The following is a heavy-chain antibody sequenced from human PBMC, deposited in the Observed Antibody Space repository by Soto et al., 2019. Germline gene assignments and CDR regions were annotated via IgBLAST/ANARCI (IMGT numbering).Heavy chain of an antibody. CDR1: GFTFSSFA. J-gene: IGHJ4*03. CDR2: ISGSGGST. D-gene: IGHD6-19*01. Sequence: PGGSLRLSCAASGFTFSSFAMSWVRQAPGKGLEWVSAISGSGGSTYYADSVKGRFTISRDNSKNTLYLQMNSLRAEDTAVYYCAKGSVAVASRLHFDYWGQGTMVTVSS. V-gene: IGHV3-23*01. CDR3: AKGSVAVASRLHFDY.